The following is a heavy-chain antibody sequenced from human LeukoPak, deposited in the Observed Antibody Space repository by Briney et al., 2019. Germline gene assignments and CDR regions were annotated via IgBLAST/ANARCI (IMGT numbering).Heavy chain of an antibody. Sequence: ASVKVSCKASGYTFTGYYMHWVRQAPGQGLEWMGWINPNSGGTNYAQKFQGRVTMTRDTSISTAYMELSRLRSDDTAVYYCARGTYSGYDWGSPYYYYYYMDVWGKGTTVTISS. CDR3: ARGTYSGYDWGSPYYYYYYMDV. CDR1: GYTFTGYY. D-gene: IGHD5-12*01. J-gene: IGHJ6*03. CDR2: INPNSGGT. V-gene: IGHV1-2*02.